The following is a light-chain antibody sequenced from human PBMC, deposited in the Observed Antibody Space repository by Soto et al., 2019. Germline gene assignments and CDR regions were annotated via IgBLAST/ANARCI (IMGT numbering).Light chain of an antibody. CDR1: QTVSSSY. V-gene: IGKV3-20*01. J-gene: IGKJ3*01. CDR3: QQYGSSPLMH. Sequence: EDVFAQAPDPQSLSIGERASLSCRTSQTVSSSYLACYHHKPGHAPRLLIYASSRRATDIPDRFSGSGSGTDFTLTISRLEPEDFAVYYCQQYGSSPLMHFGPGTKVDIK. CDR2: ASS.